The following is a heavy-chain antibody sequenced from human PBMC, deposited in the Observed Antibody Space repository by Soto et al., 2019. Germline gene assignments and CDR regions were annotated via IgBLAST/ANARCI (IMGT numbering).Heavy chain of an antibody. CDR3: ETDCSAYYYGVFNY. J-gene: IGHJ4*02. CDR2: ISAYNGNT. V-gene: IGHV1-18*04. D-gene: IGHD3-22*01. Sequence: ASLKVSCKASGYTFTSYGISWVRQAPGQGLEWMGWISAYNGNTNYAQKLQGRVTMTTDTSTSTAYMELRSLRSADTAVYYCETDCSAYYYGVFNYWGPGTLLTVSA. CDR1: GYTFTSYG.